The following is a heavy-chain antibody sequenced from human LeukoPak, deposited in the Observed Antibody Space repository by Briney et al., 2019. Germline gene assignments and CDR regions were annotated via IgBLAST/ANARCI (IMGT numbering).Heavy chain of an antibody. CDR1: RGSISSSSYY. V-gene: IGHV4-39*01. CDR2: IYYSGST. CDR3: ARQEGKYSSDPDAFDI. D-gene: IGHD6-19*01. J-gene: IGHJ3*02. Sequence: PSEALSLACTVPRGSISSSSYYWGWIRQPPGKGLEWIGSIYYSGSTYYTPSIKSPVTISVGTSKRQYSLKLSSVTAVDTAVYYCARQEGKYSSDPDAFDIWGQGTMVTVSS.